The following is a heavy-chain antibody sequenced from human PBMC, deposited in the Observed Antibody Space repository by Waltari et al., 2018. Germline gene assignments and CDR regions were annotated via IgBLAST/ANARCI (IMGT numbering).Heavy chain of an antibody. CDR1: GYSFTSYW. Sequence: VQLVQSGAEVKKPGESLKISCKGSGYSFTSYWIGWVRQMPGKGLEWMGWINAGNGNTKYSQEFQGRVTITTDESTSTAYMELSSLRSEDTAVYYCARRFQHWGQGTLVTVSS. CDR3: ARRFQH. J-gene: IGHJ1*01. CDR2: INAGNGNT. V-gene: IGHV1-18*04.